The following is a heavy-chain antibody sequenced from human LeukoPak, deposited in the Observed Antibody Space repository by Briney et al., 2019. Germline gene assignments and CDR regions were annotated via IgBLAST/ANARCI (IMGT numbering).Heavy chain of an antibody. CDR2: ISGSGGST. CDR3: AKCQDWFDP. J-gene: IGHJ5*02. V-gene: IGHV3-23*01. Sequence: ETLSLTCAVYGGSFSGYYWSWIRQSPGKGLEWVSAISGSGGSTYYADSVKGRFTISRDNSKNTLYLQMNSLRAEDTAVYYCAKCQDWFDPWGQGTLVTVSS. CDR1: GGSFSGYY.